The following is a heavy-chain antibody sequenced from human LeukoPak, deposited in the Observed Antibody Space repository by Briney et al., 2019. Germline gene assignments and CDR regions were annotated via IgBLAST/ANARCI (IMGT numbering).Heavy chain of an antibody. CDR3: ARGVGLEYNYYYMDV. V-gene: IGHV1-46*01. CDR1: GYTFTTYY. CDR2: INPGGGST. Sequence: ASVKVSCKASGYTFTTYYLHWVRQAPGEGLEWMGVINPGGGSTNYAQKFQGRVTMTRDTSTSTVYMELSSLRAEDTAVYYCARGVGLEYNYYYMDVWGKGATVTISS. J-gene: IGHJ6*03. D-gene: IGHD1-1*01.